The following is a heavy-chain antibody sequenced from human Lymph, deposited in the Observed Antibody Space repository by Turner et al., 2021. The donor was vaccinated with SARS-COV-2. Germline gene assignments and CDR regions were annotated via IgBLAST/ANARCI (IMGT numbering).Heavy chain of an antibody. CDR1: GFTFSSYA. D-gene: IGHD1-1*01. V-gene: IGHV3-23*01. Sequence: EVQLLASGGGLVQPGRSLRLSCAASGFTFSSYAMSWVRQAPEKGLEWVSAIRISGGSTYYAATVKGRFTISRDNSKNTLYLQMNSLRAEDTAVYYCAKDPNWYVLSAVDYWGQGTLVTVSS. J-gene: IGHJ4*02. CDR3: AKDPNWYVLSAVDY. CDR2: IRISGGST.